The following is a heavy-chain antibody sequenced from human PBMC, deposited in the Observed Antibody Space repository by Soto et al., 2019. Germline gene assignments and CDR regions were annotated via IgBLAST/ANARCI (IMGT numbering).Heavy chain of an antibody. D-gene: IGHD4-4*01. CDR2: MSYDGGKQ. J-gene: IGHJ4*02. V-gene: IGHV3-30*09. CDR1: GFTFSNSP. Sequence: QVHLVESGGDVVQPGRSLRLSCAASGFTFSNSPIHWVRQAPGKGLEWVAVMSYDGGKQYYADSVNGRFAISRDNSKDTLYLQMNSLRVEDTAVYFCAREEYSAHYFDYWGQGTLVTVSS. CDR3: AREEYSAHYFDY.